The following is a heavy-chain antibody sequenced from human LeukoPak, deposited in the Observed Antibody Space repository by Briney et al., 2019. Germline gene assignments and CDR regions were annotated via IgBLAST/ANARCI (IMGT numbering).Heavy chain of an antibody. CDR3: ARDGVYCGGDCYSREWYWFDP. D-gene: IGHD2-21*01. CDR2: ISGSGGST. CDR1: GFTFSSYA. Sequence: PGGSLRLSCAASGFTFSSYAMSWVRQAPGKGLEWVSAISGSGGSTYYADSVKGRFTISRDNSKNTLYLQMNSPRAEDTAVYYCARDGVYCGGDCYSREWYWFDPWGQGTLVTVSS. J-gene: IGHJ5*02. V-gene: IGHV3-23*01.